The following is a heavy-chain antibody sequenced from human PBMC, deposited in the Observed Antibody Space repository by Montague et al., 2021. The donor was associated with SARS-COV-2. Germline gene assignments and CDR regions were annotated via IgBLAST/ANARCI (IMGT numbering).Heavy chain of an antibody. Sequence: PALVKPTQTLTLTCTFSGFSLNTPEVAVGWIRQPPGKALEWPALIYGGDEKRYGPSLQSRLTITRDTSKSQVVLTMTNMDPVDTATYFCAHRFAGFFDYWGQGILVTVSP. CDR3: AHRFAGFFDY. J-gene: IGHJ4*02. CDR1: GFSLNTPEVA. CDR2: IYGGDEK. V-gene: IGHV2-5*05.